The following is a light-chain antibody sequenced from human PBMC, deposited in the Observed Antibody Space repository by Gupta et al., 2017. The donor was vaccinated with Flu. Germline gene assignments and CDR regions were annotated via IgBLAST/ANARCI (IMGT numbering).Light chain of an antibody. CDR3: QQEGRSPIT. CDR1: QSVRSSY. Sequence: GTLYLSPGERATLSCRASQSVRSSYLAWYQQKPGQAPRLLIYGASSRATGIPDRFSGSGSGTDFTLTISRLEPEDFAVYYCQQEGRSPITFGHGTKVDIK. V-gene: IGKV3-20*01. J-gene: IGKJ3*01. CDR2: GAS.